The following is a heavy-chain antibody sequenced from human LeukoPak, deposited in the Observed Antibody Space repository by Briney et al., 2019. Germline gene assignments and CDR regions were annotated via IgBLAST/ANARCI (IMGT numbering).Heavy chain of an antibody. J-gene: IGHJ4*02. CDR1: GFTSSTYE. CDR2: MSSSGSTI. D-gene: IGHD5-18*01. Sequence: PGGSLRLSCAASGFTSSTYEMNWVREAPGKGLEWVSYMSSSGSTIYYADSVKRRFTISRDNAKNSLYLQMNSLRAEDTAVYYCARASGDIVETATMGSYWGQGTLVTLSS. CDR3: ARASGDIVETATMGSY. V-gene: IGHV3-48*03.